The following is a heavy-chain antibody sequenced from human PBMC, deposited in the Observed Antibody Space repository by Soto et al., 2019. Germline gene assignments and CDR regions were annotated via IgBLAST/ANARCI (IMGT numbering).Heavy chain of an antibody. CDR2: IIPILGTP. CDR3: ARERSRYDRSGYYRPDY. Sequence: ASVKVSCKASGDTFSSYAISWVRQAPGQGLEWMGGIIPILGTPNYAQKFQGRVTITADKSTSTAYMELSSLRSEDTAVYYCARERSRYDRSGYYRPDYWGQGTLVTVSS. CDR1: GDTFSSYA. V-gene: IGHV1-69*10. D-gene: IGHD3-22*01. J-gene: IGHJ4*02.